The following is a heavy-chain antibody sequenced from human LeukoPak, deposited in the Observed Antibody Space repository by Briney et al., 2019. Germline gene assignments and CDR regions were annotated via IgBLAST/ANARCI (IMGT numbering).Heavy chain of an antibody. V-gene: IGHV4-34*01. CDR3: ARRGRYFDWSAHKSNWFDP. Sequence: PSETLSLTCAVYGGSFSGYYWSWLRQPPGKGLEWMGEINHSGSTHYNPSLKSRVTISVDTSKNQFALKTSSVHAADPAVYYCARRGRYFDWSAHKSNWFDPWGQGTLVTVSS. CDR2: INHSGST. D-gene: IGHD3-9*01. CDR1: GGSFSGYY. J-gene: IGHJ5*02.